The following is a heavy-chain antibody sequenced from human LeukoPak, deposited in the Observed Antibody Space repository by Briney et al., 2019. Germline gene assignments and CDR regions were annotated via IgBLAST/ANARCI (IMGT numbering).Heavy chain of an antibody. D-gene: IGHD6-13*01. J-gene: IGHJ3*02. CDR3: ARARYSNSWYAVDI. Sequence: SETLSLTCIVSGXSISSYYWSWIRQPPGKGLEWIGYIYHTGSNNYSPSLKSRVTMSVDTSKNQFSLKLSSVTAADTAVYYCARARYSNSWYAVDIWGQGTMVTVSS. CDR1: GXSISSYY. V-gene: IGHV4-59*08. CDR2: IYHTGSN.